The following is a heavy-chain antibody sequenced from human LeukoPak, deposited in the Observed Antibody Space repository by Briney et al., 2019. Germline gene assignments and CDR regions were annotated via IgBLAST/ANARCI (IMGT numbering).Heavy chain of an antibody. CDR2: IRSKAYGGTT. CDR3: TRSGGSGYYSHWFDP. V-gene: IGHV3-49*03. CDR1: GFTFGDYA. J-gene: IGHJ5*02. Sequence: GGSLRLSCTASGFTFGDYAMSWFRQAPGKGLEWVGFIRSKAYGGTTEYAASVKGRFTIPRDDSKSIAYLQINSLKTEDTAVYYCTRSGGSGYYSHWFDPWGQGTLVTVSS. D-gene: IGHD3-22*01.